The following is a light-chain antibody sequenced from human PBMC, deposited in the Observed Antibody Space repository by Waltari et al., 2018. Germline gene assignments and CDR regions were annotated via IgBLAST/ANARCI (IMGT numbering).Light chain of an antibody. V-gene: IGKV1-5*03. J-gene: IGKJ1*01. Sequence: DIQMTQSPSTLSASVGDRVTITCRASQSISTYLAWYQQRPGKAPKLLIYKSSSLQTGVPSRFRGSGSGTEFTLTITSLQPDDFASYYCHQYYSYSRTFGQGTKVEIK. CDR2: KSS. CDR1: QSISTY. CDR3: HQYYSYSRT.